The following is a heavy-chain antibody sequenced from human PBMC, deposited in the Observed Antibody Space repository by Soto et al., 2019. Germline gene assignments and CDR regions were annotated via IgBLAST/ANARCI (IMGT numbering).Heavy chain of an antibody. CDR2: IIPIFGTA. CDR3: ARDRRLPTQRDAFDI. Sequence: GASVKVSCKASGGTFSSYAISWVRQAPGQGLEWMGGIIPIFGTANYAQKFQGRVTITADESTSTAYMELSSLRSEDTAVYYCARDRRLPTQRDAFDIWGQGTMVTVSS. D-gene: IGHD2-21*02. V-gene: IGHV1-69*13. J-gene: IGHJ3*02. CDR1: GGTFSSYA.